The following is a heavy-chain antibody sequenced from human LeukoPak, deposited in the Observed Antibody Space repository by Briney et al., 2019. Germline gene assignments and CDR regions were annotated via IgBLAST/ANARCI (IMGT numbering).Heavy chain of an antibody. CDR3: ARALDSSSSRYQAFEE. D-gene: IGHD2-2*01. CDR2: IKQDESEK. CDR1: GFTFSNYW. Sequence: PGGSLRLSCSASGFTFSNYWMSWVRQAPGKGLEWVGNIKQDESEKYYVDSVKGRFTISRDNAKSSLYLQMNSLRAEDTAVYYCARALDSSSSRYQAFEEWGQGTLVTVSS. J-gene: IGHJ4*02. V-gene: IGHV3-7*01.